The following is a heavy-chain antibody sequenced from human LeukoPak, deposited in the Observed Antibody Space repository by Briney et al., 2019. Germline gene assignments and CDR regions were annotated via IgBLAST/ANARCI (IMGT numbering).Heavy chain of an antibody. Sequence: GGSLRLSCAASGFTFSGYWLHWVRQAPGKGLVWVSRIHTDGSSIAYADSVKGRLTISRDNAKNTLYLQMSSLRAEDTAVYYCAVLMAGSDFGYWGQGTLVTVSS. V-gene: IGHV3-74*01. CDR2: IHTDGSSI. CDR3: AVLMAGSDFGY. J-gene: IGHJ4*02. CDR1: GFTFSGYW. D-gene: IGHD6-19*01.